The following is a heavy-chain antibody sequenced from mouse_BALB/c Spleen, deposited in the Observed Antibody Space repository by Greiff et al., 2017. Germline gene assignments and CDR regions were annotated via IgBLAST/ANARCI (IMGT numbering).Heavy chain of an antibody. CDR1: GYAFSSSW. Sequence: QVQLQQSGPELVKPGASVKISCKASGYAFSSSWMNWVKQRPGQGLEWIGRIYPGDGDTNYNGKFKGKATLTADKSSSTAYMQLSSLTSVDSAVYFCARGEGNYGPYYFDYWGQGTTLTVSS. D-gene: IGHD1-2*01. CDR2: IYPGDGDT. CDR3: ARGEGNYGPYYFDY. V-gene: IGHV1-82*01. J-gene: IGHJ2*01.